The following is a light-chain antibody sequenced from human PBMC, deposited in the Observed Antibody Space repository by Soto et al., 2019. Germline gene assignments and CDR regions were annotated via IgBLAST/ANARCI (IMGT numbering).Light chain of an antibody. CDR1: SPNIGAGYD. CDR3: QSYESSRRGV. Sequence: LTQPPSESVATAQSATFSSTGSSPNIGAGYDVHWYQQFPGTAPQLLIYGNSNRPSGVPDRFSGSKSGTSASLAITGLQAEDEADYYCQSYESSRRGVFGSGTKVTVL. J-gene: IGLJ1*01. V-gene: IGLV1-40*01. CDR2: GNS.